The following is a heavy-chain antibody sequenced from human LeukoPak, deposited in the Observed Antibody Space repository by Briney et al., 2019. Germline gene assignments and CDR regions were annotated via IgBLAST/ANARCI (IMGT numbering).Heavy chain of an antibody. CDR1: GFTFSSDG. Sequence: GGSLRLSCAASGFTFSSDGMQWVRQAPGKGLEWVAVISYDGSNKYYADSVKGRFTISRDNSKNTLYLQINSLRAEDTAVYYCAKDKSVVVVAAEYFQHWGQGTLVTVSS. CDR3: AKDKSVVVVAAEYFQH. D-gene: IGHD2-15*01. V-gene: IGHV3-30*18. J-gene: IGHJ1*01. CDR2: ISYDGSNK.